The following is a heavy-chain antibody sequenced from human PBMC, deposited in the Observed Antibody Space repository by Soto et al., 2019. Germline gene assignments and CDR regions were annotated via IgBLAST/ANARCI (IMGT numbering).Heavy chain of an antibody. CDR1: GYIFVNYG. V-gene: IGHV1-18*01. Sequence: QVQLVQSGDEVKKPGASVKVSCKASGYIFVNYGIAWVRQAPGQGLEWMGWISPYTGNTHSATKIQGRLTMTTDTSTSTGYMDLGSLPSDDTAVYYCVMVDNYVTPTPQDVWGQGTTVTVSS. CDR3: VMVDNYVTPTPQDV. J-gene: IGHJ6*02. D-gene: IGHD3-16*01. CDR2: ISPYTGNT.